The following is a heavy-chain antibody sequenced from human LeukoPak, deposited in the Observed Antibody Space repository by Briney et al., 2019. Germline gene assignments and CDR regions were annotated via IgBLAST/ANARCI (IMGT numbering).Heavy chain of an antibody. CDR1: KLTFSNYW. CDR2: IRQDGTER. D-gene: IGHD5-24*01. J-gene: IGHJ4*02. CDR3: AREEGDGYNPQPGDY. V-gene: IGHV3-7*01. Sequence: GGSLRLSCAASKLTFSNYWMNWVRQAPGKGLEWVANIRQDGTERSYVDSVKGRFTISRDNAKNTLFLQMNSLRAEDTAVYYCAREEGDGYNPQPGDYWGQGTLVTVSS.